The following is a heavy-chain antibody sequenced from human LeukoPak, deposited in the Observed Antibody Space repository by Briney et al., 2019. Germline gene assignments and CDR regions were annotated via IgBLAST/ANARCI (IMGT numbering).Heavy chain of an antibody. Sequence: ASVKVSCKASGYTFSSYSMNWVRQAPGKGLEWVSYISSSSSTIYYADSVKGRFTISRDNAKNSLYLQMNSLRAEDTAVYYCARGPNSSGYYSHPFDYWGQGTLVTVSS. CDR3: ARGPNSSGYYSHPFDY. D-gene: IGHD3-22*01. V-gene: IGHV3-48*01. J-gene: IGHJ4*02. CDR1: GYTFSSYS. CDR2: ISSSSSTI.